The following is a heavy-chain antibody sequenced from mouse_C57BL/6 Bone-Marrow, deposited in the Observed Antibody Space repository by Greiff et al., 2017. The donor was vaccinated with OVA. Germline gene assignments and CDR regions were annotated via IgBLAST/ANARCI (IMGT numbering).Heavy chain of an antibody. CDR2: ISSGGSYT. Sequence: EVKLVESGGDLVKPGGSLKLSCAASGFTFSSYGMSWVRQTPDKRLEWVATISSGGSYTYYPDSVKGRFTISRDNAKNTLYLQMSSLKSEDTAMDYCARYYYGSSYFDYWGQGTTLTVSS. CDR1: GFTFSSYG. D-gene: IGHD1-1*01. V-gene: IGHV5-6*01. J-gene: IGHJ2*01. CDR3: ARYYYGSSYFDY.